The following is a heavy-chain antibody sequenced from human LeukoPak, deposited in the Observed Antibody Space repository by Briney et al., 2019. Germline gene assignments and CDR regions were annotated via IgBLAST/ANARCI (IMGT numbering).Heavy chain of an antibody. CDR1: GGSISSSSYY. Sequence: SETLSLTCTVSGGSISSSSYYWGWIRPPPGEGLEWIGRIYYSGSTYYNPILKSRVTICVNTSKNQFSLKLSSVTAADTAVYYCARHLPNYDMLTGYSYYFDYWGQGTLVTVSS. CDR3: ARHLPNYDMLTGYSYYFDY. CDR2: IYYSGST. D-gene: IGHD3-9*01. V-gene: IGHV4-39*01. J-gene: IGHJ4*02.